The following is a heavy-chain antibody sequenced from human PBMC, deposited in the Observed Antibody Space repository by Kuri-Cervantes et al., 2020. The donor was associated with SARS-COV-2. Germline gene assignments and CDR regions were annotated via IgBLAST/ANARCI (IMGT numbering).Heavy chain of an antibody. CDR1: GNTFTTHA. V-gene: IGHV3-33*08. CDR3: ARGFRAGPGEYFDL. Sequence: SCKASGNTFTTHAMHWVRQAPGKGLEWVAVIWYDGSNKNYADSVKGRFTISRDNSKNTLYLQMNGLRAEDTAVYYCARGFRAGPGEYFDLWGRGTLVTVSS. CDR2: IWYDGSNK. J-gene: IGHJ2*01. D-gene: IGHD3-10*01.